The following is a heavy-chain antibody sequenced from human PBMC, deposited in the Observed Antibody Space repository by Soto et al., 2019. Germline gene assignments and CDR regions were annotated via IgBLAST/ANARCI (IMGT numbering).Heavy chain of an antibody. Sequence: GGSLRLSCAASGFTFSSYDMHWVRQATGKGLEWVSAIGTAGDTYYPGSVKGRFTISRENAKNSLYLQMNSLRAEDTAVYYCAREVGRWLHGGEKNYFDYWGQGTLVTVSS. CDR3: AREVGRWLHGGEKNYFDY. V-gene: IGHV3-13*01. J-gene: IGHJ4*02. D-gene: IGHD5-12*01. CDR2: IGTAGDT. CDR1: GFTFSSYD.